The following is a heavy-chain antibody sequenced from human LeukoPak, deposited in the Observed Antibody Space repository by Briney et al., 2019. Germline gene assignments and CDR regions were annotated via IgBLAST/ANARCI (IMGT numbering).Heavy chain of an antibody. J-gene: IGHJ4*02. V-gene: IGHV3-74*01. CDR2: INTDGSNT. D-gene: IGHD3-22*01. Sequence: GGSLRLSCAASGFTFSSYWMHWVRQAPGKGLVWVSPINTDGSNTGYADSVKGRFTISRDNAKNTVYLQINSLRAEDTALYYCARAMLDSSGRDYWGQGTLVTVSS. CDR3: ARAMLDSSGRDY. CDR1: GFTFSSYW.